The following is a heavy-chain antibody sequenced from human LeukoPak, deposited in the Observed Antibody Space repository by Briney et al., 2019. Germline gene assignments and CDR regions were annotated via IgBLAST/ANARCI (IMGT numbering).Heavy chain of an antibody. J-gene: IGHJ4*02. V-gene: IGHV3-30-3*01. Sequence: PGGSLRLSCAASGFTFSTYSMHWVRQAPGKGLEWVAVISYDGGKKYYADSVRGRFTISRDNSKNTLFLQMNSLRPEDTAVYYCARDGPHYESSGGGLDYWGQGTLVTVSS. CDR1: GFTFSTYS. CDR3: ARDGPHYESSGGGLDY. D-gene: IGHD3-22*01. CDR2: ISYDGGKK.